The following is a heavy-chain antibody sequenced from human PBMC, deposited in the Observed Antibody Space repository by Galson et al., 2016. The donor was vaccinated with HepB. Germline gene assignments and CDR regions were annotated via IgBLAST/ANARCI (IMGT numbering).Heavy chain of an antibody. Sequence: SVKVSCKASGYTFINYGISWVRQAPGQGLEWMGWISTYNGNTKYAQKLQDRLTMTTDTPTSTAYMELRSLRYDDTAVYYCARGRPYCSSTSCYPTYYYYYGMDVWGQGTTVTVSS. J-gene: IGHJ6*02. CDR1: GYTFINYG. D-gene: IGHD2-2*01. CDR2: ISTYNGNT. V-gene: IGHV1-18*01. CDR3: ARGRPYCSSTSCYPTYYYYYGMDV.